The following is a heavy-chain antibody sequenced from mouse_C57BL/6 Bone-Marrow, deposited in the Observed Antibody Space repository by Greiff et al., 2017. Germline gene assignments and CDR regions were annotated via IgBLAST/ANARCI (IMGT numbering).Heavy chain of an antibody. CDR2: IYPRSGNT. CDR3: ARDYGNYEFAY. J-gene: IGHJ3*01. V-gene: IGHV1-81*01. D-gene: IGHD2-1*01. Sequence: QVQLQQSGAELARPGASVKLSCKASGYTFTSYGISWVKQRTGQGLEWIGEIYPRSGNTYYNEKFKGKATLTADKSSSTAYMELRSLTSKDSAVYFCARDYGNYEFAYGGQGTLVTVSA. CDR1: GYTFTSYG.